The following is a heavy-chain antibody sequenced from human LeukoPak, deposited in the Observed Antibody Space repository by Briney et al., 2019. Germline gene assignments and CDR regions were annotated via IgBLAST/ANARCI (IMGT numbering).Heavy chain of an antibody. J-gene: IGHJ4*02. CDR1: GVSISSYY. CDR3: ARREVALVAFDS. V-gene: IGHV4-59*12. D-gene: IGHD2-21*01. CDR2: IYYSGST. Sequence: SETLSLTCTVSGVSISSYYWSWIRQPPGKGLEWIGYIYYSGSTNYNPSLKSRVTISIDTSKKQFSLKLSSVTAADTAVYYCARREVALVAFDSWGQGTLVTVSS.